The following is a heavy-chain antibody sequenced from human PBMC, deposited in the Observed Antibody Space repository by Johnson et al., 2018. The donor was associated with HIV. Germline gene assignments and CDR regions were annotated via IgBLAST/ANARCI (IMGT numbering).Heavy chain of an antibody. V-gene: IGHV3-30*02. CDR1: GFTFNKYG. Sequence: QVQVVESGGGVVQPGRSLRLSCAASGFTFNKYGMHWVRQAPGKGLEWVAFIRYDGSNKYYADSVKGRFTISRDNSKNTLYLQMNSLRAEDTAVYYCAKGFYDSSGTDSFHIWGQGTMVTVSS. CDR3: AKGFYDSSGTDSFHI. J-gene: IGHJ3*02. D-gene: IGHD3-22*01. CDR2: IRYDGSNK.